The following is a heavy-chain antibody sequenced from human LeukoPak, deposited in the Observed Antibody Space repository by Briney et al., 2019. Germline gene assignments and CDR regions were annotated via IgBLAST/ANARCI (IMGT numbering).Heavy chain of an antibody. CDR2: IRNDGHDT. V-gene: IGHV3-74*01. CDR3: AQSMTYDSNGYFLG. CDR1: GFAFSSYW. D-gene: IGHD3-22*01. Sequence: QPGGSLRLSCAASGFAFSSYWMHWVRQAPGQGLVWVSRIRNDGHDTSYADSVKGRFTISRDNAKNTVYLQMNSLRPDDTALYYCAQSMTYDSNGYFLGWGQGTLVIVSS. J-gene: IGHJ4*02.